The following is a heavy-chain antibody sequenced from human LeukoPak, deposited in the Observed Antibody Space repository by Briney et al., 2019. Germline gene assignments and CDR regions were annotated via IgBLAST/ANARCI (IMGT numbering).Heavy chain of an antibody. CDR1: GFTFSSYS. CDR3: ARVAYYDFWSGPPAHYYYYYYMDV. Sequence: GGSLRLSCAASGFTFSSYSMNWVRQAPGKGLEWVSSISSSSSYIYYADSVQGRFTISRDNAKNSLYLQMNSLRAEDTAVYYCARVAYYDFWSGPPAHYYYYYYMDVWGKGTTVTVSS. V-gene: IGHV3-21*01. J-gene: IGHJ6*03. CDR2: ISSSSSYI. D-gene: IGHD3-3*01.